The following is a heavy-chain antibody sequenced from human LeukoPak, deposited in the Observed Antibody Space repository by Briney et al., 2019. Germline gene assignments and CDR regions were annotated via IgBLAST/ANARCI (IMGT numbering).Heavy chain of an antibody. CDR1: GFTFSSYW. V-gene: IGHV3-15*01. CDR3: TTTPDIVVVPAASSY. Sequence: PGGSLRLSCVASGFTFSSYWMSWVRQAPGKGLEWVGRIKSKTDGGTTDYAAPVKGRFTISRDDSKNTLYLQMNSLKTEDTAVYYCTTTPDIVVVPAASSYWGQGTLVTVSS. D-gene: IGHD2-2*01. CDR2: IKSKTDGGTT. J-gene: IGHJ4*02.